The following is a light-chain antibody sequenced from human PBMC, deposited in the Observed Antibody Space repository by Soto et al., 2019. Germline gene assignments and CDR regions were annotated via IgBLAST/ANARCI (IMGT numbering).Light chain of an antibody. CDR1: SSDVGGYNY. CDR3: CSYAGSYTFV. J-gene: IGLJ1*01. V-gene: IGLV2-11*01. CDR2: DVS. Sequence: QSVLTQPRSVSGSPGQSVTISCTGTSSDVGGYNYVSWYQQHPGNAPKLMIYDVSKRPPGVPDRFSGSKSGNTASLTISGLQAEDEADDYCCSYAGSYTFVFGTGTKATVL.